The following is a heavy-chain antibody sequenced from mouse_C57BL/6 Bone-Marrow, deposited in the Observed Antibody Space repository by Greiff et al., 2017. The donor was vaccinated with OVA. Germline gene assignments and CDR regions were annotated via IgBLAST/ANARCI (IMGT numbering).Heavy chain of an antibody. CDR1: GFTFSDYG. J-gene: IGHJ1*03. CDR2: LSSGSSTI. V-gene: IGHV5-17*01. CDR3: ARINYGYFDV. Sequence: EVMLVESGGGLVKPGGSLKLSCAASGFTFSDYGMHWVRQAPEKGLEWVAYLSSGSSTIYYADTVKGRFTIARDNAKNTLFLQMTSLRSEDTAMYYCARINYGYFDVWGTGTTVTVSS.